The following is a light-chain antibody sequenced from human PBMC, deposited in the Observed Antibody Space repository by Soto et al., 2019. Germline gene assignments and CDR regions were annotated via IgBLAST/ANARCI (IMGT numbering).Light chain of an antibody. Sequence: ETVLTQSPGTLSLSPGERATLSCRASQSVSSSYLAWYQQKPGQAPRLLIYGASTRATGIPDRFSGSGSGTDFTLTISRLEPEDFAVYYCQQYGSSPLMYTFGQGTKLEI. CDR1: QSVSSSY. CDR2: GAS. V-gene: IGKV3-20*01. J-gene: IGKJ2*01. CDR3: QQYGSSPLMYT.